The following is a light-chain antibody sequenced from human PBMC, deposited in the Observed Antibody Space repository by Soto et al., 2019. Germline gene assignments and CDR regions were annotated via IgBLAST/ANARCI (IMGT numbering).Light chain of an antibody. CDR1: SSDVGDYNY. CDR3: SSYAGSNNWV. J-gene: IGLJ3*02. Sequence: QSALTQPPSASGSPGQSVTISCTGTSSDVGDYNYVSWYQQHPGKAPKLMIYEVSKRPSGVPDRFSGSKSGSTASLTVSGLQAADEADYYCSSYAGSNNWVFGGGTKLTVL. V-gene: IGLV2-8*01. CDR2: EVS.